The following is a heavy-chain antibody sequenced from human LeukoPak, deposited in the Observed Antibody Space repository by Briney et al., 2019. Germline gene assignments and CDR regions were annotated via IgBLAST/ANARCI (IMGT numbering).Heavy chain of an antibody. J-gene: IGHJ3*02. CDR1: GGSFSGYY. Sequence: SENLSLTCAVYGGSFSGYYWSWIRQPPGKGLEWIGEINHSGSTNYNPSLKSRVTISVDTSKNQFSLKLSSVTAADTAVYYCARIGYCSSTSCHNDAFDIWGQGTMVTVSS. D-gene: IGHD2-2*02. V-gene: IGHV4-34*01. CDR3: ARIGYCSSTSCHNDAFDI. CDR2: INHSGST.